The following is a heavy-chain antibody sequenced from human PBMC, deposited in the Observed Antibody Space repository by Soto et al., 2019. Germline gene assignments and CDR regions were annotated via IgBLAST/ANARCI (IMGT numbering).Heavy chain of an antibody. Sequence: QVQLVQSGGEVKKPGASVKVSCKTSGYSFTTYDISWVRQAPGQGLEWMGWISAYNGNTNYAQKLQGRVTMTTDTSTSTAYMELRSLRSDGTAVYYCAREGPAPYYYYGMDVWGQGSTVTVSS. V-gene: IGHV1-18*01. CDR3: AREGPAPYYYYGMDV. CDR2: ISAYNGNT. CDR1: GYSFTTYD. J-gene: IGHJ6*02.